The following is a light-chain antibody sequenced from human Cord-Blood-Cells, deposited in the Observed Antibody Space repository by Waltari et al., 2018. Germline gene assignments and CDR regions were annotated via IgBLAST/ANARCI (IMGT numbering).Light chain of an antibody. Sequence: QSAVTQPASVSGSPGHSLTIPCTGTSTDVGGYNYVSWYQQHPGKAPKLMIYDVSNRPSGVSNRFSGSKSGNTASLTISGLQAEDEADYYCSSYTSSSTWVFGGGTKLTVL. V-gene: IGLV2-14*01. J-gene: IGLJ3*02. CDR1: STDVGGYNY. CDR3: SSYTSSSTWV. CDR2: DVS.